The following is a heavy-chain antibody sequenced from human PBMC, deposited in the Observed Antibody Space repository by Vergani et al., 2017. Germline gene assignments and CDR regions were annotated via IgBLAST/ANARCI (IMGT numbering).Heavy chain of an antibody. CDR2: IKNIGDST. CDR1: ESPFRSNA. J-gene: IGHJ4*02. V-gene: IGHV3-23*01. D-gene: IGHD5-24*01. CDR3: GRGSDNYN. Sequence: EVQLLQSEGAVVQPGGPRRFSCVPSESPFRSNAMSGVRQVQGQGLEWVSSIKNIGDSTHYAASVKGRFTISRDNSKNTLYLQMNSLRVEDTAVYYCGRGSDNYNWGQGTLVTVSS.